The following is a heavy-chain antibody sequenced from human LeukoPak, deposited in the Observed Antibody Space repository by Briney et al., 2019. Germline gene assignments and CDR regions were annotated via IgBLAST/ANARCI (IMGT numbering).Heavy chain of an antibody. Sequence: ASVKVSCKASGYTFTDYFMNWVRQAPGQGLEWMGWINPKSGGTVYAQKFQGRVTMTRNTSISTAYMELSSLRSEDTAVYYCARGPQLLWFGESHDAFDIWGQGTMVTVSS. J-gene: IGHJ3*02. CDR2: INPKSGGT. CDR3: ARGPQLLWFGESHDAFDI. V-gene: IGHV1-8*02. CDR1: GYTFTDYF. D-gene: IGHD3-10*01.